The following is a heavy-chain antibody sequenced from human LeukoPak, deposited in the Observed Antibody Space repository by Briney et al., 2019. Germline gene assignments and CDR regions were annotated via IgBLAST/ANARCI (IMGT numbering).Heavy chain of an antibody. D-gene: IGHD3-22*01. Sequence: GGSLRLSCAASGFTFSSNWMSWVRQAPGKGLEWVANIKEDGSEKYYVDSVKGRFTISRDNTKNSLYLQMNSLRAEDTAVYYCAGGHYGSGGYCLDYWGQGALVTVSS. J-gene: IGHJ4*02. CDR3: AGGHYGSGGYCLDY. CDR2: IKEDGSEK. CDR1: GFTFSSNW. V-gene: IGHV3-7*01.